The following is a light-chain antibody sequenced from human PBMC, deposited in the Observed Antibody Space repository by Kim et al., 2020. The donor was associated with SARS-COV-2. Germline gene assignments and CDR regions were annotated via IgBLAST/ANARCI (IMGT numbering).Light chain of an antibody. V-gene: IGKV3-11*01. CDR2: DAS. CDR1: QTVSSY. Sequence: EIVLTQSPVTLSLSPGERATLSCRASQTVSSYLAWYQQKPGQAPRLLIYDASNRATGIPARFSGSGSGTDFTLTISSLQPEDFAVYYCQQRSNWPPYTFGQWTKLEI. J-gene: IGKJ2*01. CDR3: QQRSNWPPYT.